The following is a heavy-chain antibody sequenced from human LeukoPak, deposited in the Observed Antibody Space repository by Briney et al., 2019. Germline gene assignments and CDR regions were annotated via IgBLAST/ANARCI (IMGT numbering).Heavy chain of an antibody. J-gene: IGHJ4*02. CDR1: GFTFSNYA. V-gene: IGHV3-23*01. Sequence: PGGSLRLSCAASGFTFSNYAMSWVRQAPGKGLEWVSGISGSGVSTYYADSVKGRFTISGDNSKNTLYLQLSSLRAEDTAVYYCAKKGTYPDYWGQGTLVTVSS. CDR2: ISGSGVST. D-gene: IGHD3-16*02. CDR3: AKKGTYPDY.